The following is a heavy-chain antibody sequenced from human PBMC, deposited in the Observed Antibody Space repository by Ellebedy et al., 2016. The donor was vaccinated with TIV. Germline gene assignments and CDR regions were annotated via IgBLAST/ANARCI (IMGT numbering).Heavy chain of an antibody. CDR2: INHSGST. D-gene: IGHD1-26*01. CDR1: GGSFSGYY. J-gene: IGHJ3*02. Sequence: SETLSLTCAVYGGSFSGYYWSWIRQPPGKGLEWIGEINHSGSTNYNPSLKSRVTLSVDTSKNQFSLKLSSVTAADTAVYYCARGPIVGATTNAFDIWGQGTMVTVSS. CDR3: ARGPIVGATTNAFDI. V-gene: IGHV4-34*01.